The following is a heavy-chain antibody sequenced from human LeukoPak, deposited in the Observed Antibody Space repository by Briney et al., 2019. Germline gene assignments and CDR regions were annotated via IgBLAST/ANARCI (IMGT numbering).Heavy chain of an antibody. J-gene: IGHJ3*02. D-gene: IGHD6-19*01. Sequence: GGSLRLSCAASGFTISSYWLSWVRQAQGKGREWVANIKQDGSEKYYVDSVKGRFTISRDNATNSLYLQMNSLRADDKAVYYCARLQHSVAAFDIWGQGTMVTVSS. CDR3: ARLQHSVAAFDI. V-gene: IGHV3-7*01. CDR2: IKQDGSEK. CDR1: GFTISSYW.